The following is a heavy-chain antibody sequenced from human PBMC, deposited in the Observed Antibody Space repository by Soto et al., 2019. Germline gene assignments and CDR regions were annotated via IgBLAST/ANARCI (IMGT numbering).Heavy chain of an antibody. CDR2: VLPFLDVT. J-gene: IGHJ6*02. Sequence: GASVKVSCKTSEDTFSIYTLSWVRQAPGQGLVWMGRVLPFLDVTTYSQRFQGRVTITGDTSATTAYMELSSLRSEDTAVYYCASSYCISTSCPPYYGMDVWGQGTTVTVSS. CDR3: ASSYCISTSCPPYYGMDV. D-gene: IGHD2-2*01. V-gene: IGHV1-69*02. CDR1: EDTFSIYT.